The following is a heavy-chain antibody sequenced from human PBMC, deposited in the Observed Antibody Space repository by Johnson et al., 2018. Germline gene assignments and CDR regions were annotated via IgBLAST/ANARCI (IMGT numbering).Heavy chain of an antibody. CDR1: GFPLSSYW. J-gene: IGHJ6*03. Sequence: VQLVQSGGGLVQPGGSLRLSCAASGFPLSSYWLTWVRQAPGKGLEWVANIKQDGSSKYYGDSVKGRFTISRDNAQNSFYLQMNSRRAEDTAVYYCARWQLDSGKYYYVDVWGKGTTVTVSS. V-gene: IGHV3-7*01. D-gene: IGHD6-19*01. CDR2: IKQDGSSK. CDR3: ARWQLDSGKYYYVDV.